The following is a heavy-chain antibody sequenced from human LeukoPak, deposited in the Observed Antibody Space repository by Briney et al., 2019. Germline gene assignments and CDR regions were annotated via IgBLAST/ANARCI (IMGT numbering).Heavy chain of an antibody. CDR1: GFTFSSYW. CDR3: ARDFKPYYYDSSGYYLDY. J-gene: IGHJ4*02. D-gene: IGHD3-22*01. Sequence: GGSLRLSCAASGFTFSSYWMHWVRQAPGKGLVWVSRINSDGSSTSYADSVKGRFTISRDNAKNTLYLQMNSLRADDTAVYYCARDFKPYYYDSSGYYLDYWGQGTLVTVSS. V-gene: IGHV3-74*01. CDR2: INSDGSST.